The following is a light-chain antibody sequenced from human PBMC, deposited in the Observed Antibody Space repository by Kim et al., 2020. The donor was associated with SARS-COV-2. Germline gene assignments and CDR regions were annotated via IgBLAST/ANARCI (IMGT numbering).Light chain of an antibody. J-gene: IGKJ1*01. CDR1: QSVSSSY. Sequence: PGERATLSCWASQSVSSSYLAWYQQKPGQAPRLLIYGASSRATGIPDRFSGSGSGTDFTLTISRLEPEDFAVYYCQQYGSSPPWTFGQGTKVDIK. V-gene: IGKV3-20*01. CDR3: QQYGSSPPWT. CDR2: GAS.